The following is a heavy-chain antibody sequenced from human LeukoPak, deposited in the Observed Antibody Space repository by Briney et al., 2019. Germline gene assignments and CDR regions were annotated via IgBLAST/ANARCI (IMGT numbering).Heavy chain of an antibody. Sequence: GGSLRLSCVASGFTFNNYAIHWVRQAPGKGPEWVAVISFDGSSKNYADSVRGRFTISRDNSKNTVSLQMNSLRSEDTAVYYCAHRGGEYCSGGLCKPMGYYHYYGVDVWGQGTTVLVSS. CDR3: AHRGGEYCSGGLCKPMGYYHYYGVDV. V-gene: IGHV3-30-3*01. CDR2: ISFDGSSK. CDR1: GFTFNNYA. J-gene: IGHJ6*02. D-gene: IGHD2-15*01.